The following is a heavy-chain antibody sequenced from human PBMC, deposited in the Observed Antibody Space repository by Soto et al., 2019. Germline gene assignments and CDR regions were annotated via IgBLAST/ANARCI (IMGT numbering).Heavy chain of an antibody. V-gene: IGHV1-69*01. CDR3: ARASRGDELMGSYYYYGMDV. Sequence: QVQLVQSGAEVKKPGSSVKVSCKASGGTFSSYAISWVRQAPGQGLEWMGGIIPIFGTANYAQKFQGRVTITADESTSTASMELSSRRSEDTAVYYCARASRGDELMGSYYYYGMDVWGKGTTVTVSS. D-gene: IGHD2-21*02. CDR1: GGTFSSYA. CDR2: IIPIFGTA. J-gene: IGHJ6*04.